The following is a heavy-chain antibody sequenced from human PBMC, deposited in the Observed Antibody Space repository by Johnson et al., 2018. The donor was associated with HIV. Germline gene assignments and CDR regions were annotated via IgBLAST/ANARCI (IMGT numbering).Heavy chain of an antibody. J-gene: IGHJ3*02. CDR3: ARVEPIRRAIDAFDI. CDR2: ISGSGGST. V-gene: IGHV3-23*04. Sequence: QLVESGGGVVQPGRSLRLSCAASGFTFSSYAMSWVRQAPGKGLEWVSAISGSGGSTYYADSVKGRFTVSRDNSKNTLYLQMNSLRAEDTAVYYCARVEPIRRAIDAFDIWGQGTMVTVSS. CDR1: GFTFSSYA.